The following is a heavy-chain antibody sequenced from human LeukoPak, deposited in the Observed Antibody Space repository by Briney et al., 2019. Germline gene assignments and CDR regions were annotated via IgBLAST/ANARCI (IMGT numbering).Heavy chain of an antibody. Sequence: PGGSLRLSCAASGFTFSSYAMSWVRQAPGKGLEWVSAISGSGGSTYYADSVKGRFTISRDNSKNTLYLQMNSLRAEDTAVYYCAKGRHYCSSTSCPPGYFDYWGQGTLVTVSS. CDR3: AKGRHYCSSTSCPPGYFDY. J-gene: IGHJ4*02. CDR2: ISGSGGST. CDR1: GFTFSSYA. V-gene: IGHV3-23*01. D-gene: IGHD2-2*01.